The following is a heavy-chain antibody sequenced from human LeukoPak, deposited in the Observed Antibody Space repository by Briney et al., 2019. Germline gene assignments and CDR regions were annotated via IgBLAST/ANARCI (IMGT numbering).Heavy chain of an antibody. CDR1: GYTFTGYY. CDR3: ATLPQHSSSWYDY. V-gene: IGHV1-2*02. D-gene: IGHD6-13*01. Sequence: ASVKVSCKVSGYTFTGYYMHWVRQAPGQGLEWMGWINPNSGGTNYAQKFQGRVTMTRDTSISTAYMELSRLRSDDTAVYYCATLPQHSSSWYDYWGQGTLVTVSS. CDR2: INPNSGGT. J-gene: IGHJ4*02.